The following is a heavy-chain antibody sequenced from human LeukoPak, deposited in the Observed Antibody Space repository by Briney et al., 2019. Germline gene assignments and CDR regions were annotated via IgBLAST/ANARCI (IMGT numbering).Heavy chain of an antibody. Sequence: ASVKVSCKASGGTFSSYAISWVRQAPGQGLEWMGRIIPILGIANYAQKFQGRVTITADKSTSTAYMELSSLRSEDTAVYYCARALITMVRGVIHLSMGMDVWGQGTTVTVSS. J-gene: IGHJ6*02. CDR2: IIPILGIA. D-gene: IGHD3-10*01. CDR1: GGTFSSYA. CDR3: ARALITMVRGVIHLSMGMDV. V-gene: IGHV1-69*04.